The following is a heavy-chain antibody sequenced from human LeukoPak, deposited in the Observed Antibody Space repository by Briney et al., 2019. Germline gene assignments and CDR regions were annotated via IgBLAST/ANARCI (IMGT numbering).Heavy chain of an antibody. CDR1: GFTFSSYA. J-gene: IGHJ6*02. D-gene: IGHD3-10*01. CDR3: ARCYGSGTWYYYYGMDV. Sequence: GGSLRLSCAASGFTFSSYAMHWVRQAPGKGLEWVAVISYDGSNKYYADSVKGRFTISRDNSKNTLYLQMNSLRAEDTAVYYCARCYGSGTWYYYYGMDVWGQGTTVTVSS. V-gene: IGHV3-30*04. CDR2: ISYDGSNK.